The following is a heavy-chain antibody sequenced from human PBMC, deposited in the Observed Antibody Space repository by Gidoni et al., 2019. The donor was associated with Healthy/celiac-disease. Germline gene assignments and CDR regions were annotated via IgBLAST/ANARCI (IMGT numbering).Heavy chain of an antibody. CDR3: AISSLYCSSTSCRAHDAFDI. CDR1: GFTFSSYD. Sequence: EVQLVESGGGLVQPGGSLRLSCAASGFTFSSYDMNRVRQAPGKGLEWFSYISSSGSTIYYADTVKGRFTISRDNAKNSLYLQMNSLRAEDTAVYYCAISSLYCSSTSCRAHDAFDIWGQGTMVTVSS. D-gene: IGHD2-2*01. CDR2: ISSSGSTI. V-gene: IGHV3-48*03. J-gene: IGHJ3*02.